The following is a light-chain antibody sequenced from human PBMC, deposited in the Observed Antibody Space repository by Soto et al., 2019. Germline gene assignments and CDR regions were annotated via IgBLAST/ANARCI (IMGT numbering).Light chain of an antibody. CDR2: DTR. CDR3: GTWDSSLSAGR. Sequence: QSVLTQPPSVSAAPGQKVSISCSGSHSNIGNNYVSWYQQFPGAAPKLLIYDTRKRPSWIPDRFSASKSGTSATLVITGLQSGDEAYYYCGTWDSSLSAGRFGGGNKLTVL. J-gene: IGLJ2*01. V-gene: IGLV1-51*01. CDR1: HSNIGNNY.